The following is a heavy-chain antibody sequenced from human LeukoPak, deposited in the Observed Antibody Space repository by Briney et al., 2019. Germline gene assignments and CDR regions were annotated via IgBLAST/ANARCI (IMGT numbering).Heavy chain of an antibody. CDR1: GLTVSSNH. D-gene: IGHD1-14*01. CDR2: IYSGGST. CDR3: AKTYNNGFDP. Sequence: GGSLRLSCAASGLTVSSNHMNWVRQPPGKGLEWVSIIYSGGSTYYADSVKGRFIISRDNSKNTLYLQVNSLRAEDTAVYYWAKTYNNGFDPWGQGTLVTVSS. V-gene: IGHV3-53*01. J-gene: IGHJ5*02.